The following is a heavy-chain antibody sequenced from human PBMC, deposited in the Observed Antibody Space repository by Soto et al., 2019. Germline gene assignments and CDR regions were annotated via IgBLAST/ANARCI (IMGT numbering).Heavy chain of an antibody. CDR1: GYSFRSYF. J-gene: IGHJ4*02. D-gene: IGHD5-18*01. V-gene: IGHV1-69*01. Sequence: QVQLAQSGAEMRKPGSSVKVSCWTSGYSFRSYFISWVRQAPGQGLEWMGGLLPMLSQTTYAQKFQDRVTITADEYAETSYLELRNQRSEDTAVYFCARFVSPYGYERQVDYWGQGTLVTVSS. CDR2: LLPMLSQT. CDR3: ARFVSPYGYERQVDY.